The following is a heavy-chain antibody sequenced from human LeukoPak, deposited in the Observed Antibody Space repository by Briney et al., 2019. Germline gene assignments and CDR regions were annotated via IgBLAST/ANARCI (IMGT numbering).Heavy chain of an antibody. CDR3: AKTLWGSSDF. D-gene: IGHD3-16*01. CDR2: MSQDGSKK. CDR1: RFTFRSYA. Sequence: GGSLRLSCAASRFTFRSYAMSWVRQAPGKGLEWVASMSQDGSKKSYGGSVEGRFTISRDNAKNSLFLQMNSLRVEDTALYYCAKTLWGSSDFWGQGTLVTVSS. V-gene: IGHV3-7*01. J-gene: IGHJ4*02.